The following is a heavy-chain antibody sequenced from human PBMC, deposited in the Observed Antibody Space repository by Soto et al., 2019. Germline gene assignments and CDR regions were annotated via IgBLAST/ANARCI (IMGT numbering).Heavy chain of an antibody. CDR2: ISYEGSNK. CDR1: GFTFSSYA. CDR3: ARDKTGYYDFWSGYYRPGAFDI. J-gene: IGHJ3*02. D-gene: IGHD3-3*01. V-gene: IGHV3-30-3*01. Sequence: QVQLVESGGGVVQPGRSLRLSCAASGFTFSSYAMHWVRQAPGKGLEWVADISYEGSNKYYADSVKGRVTISRDNSKNALYLQMNSLRAEDTSVYYCARDKTGYYDFWSGYYRPGAFDIWGQGTMVTVSS.